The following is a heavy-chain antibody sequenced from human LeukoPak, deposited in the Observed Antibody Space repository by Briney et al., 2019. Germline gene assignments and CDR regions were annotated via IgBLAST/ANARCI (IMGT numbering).Heavy chain of an antibody. CDR3: AHRLRFRSRDYFDY. D-gene: IGHD3-3*01. CDR2: IYWNDDK. J-gene: IGHJ4*02. V-gene: IGHV2-5*01. CDR1: GFSLSTSGVG. Sequence: SGPTLVNPTQTLTLTCTFSGFSLSTSGVGVGWIRHPPGKALEWLALIYWNDDKRYSPSLKSRLTITKDTSKNQVVLTMTNMDPVDTATHYCAHRLRFRSRDYFDYWGQGTLVTVSS.